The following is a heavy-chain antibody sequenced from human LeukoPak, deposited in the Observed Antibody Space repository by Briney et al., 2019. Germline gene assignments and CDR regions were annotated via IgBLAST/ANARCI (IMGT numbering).Heavy chain of an antibody. CDR1: GGTFSSYA. J-gene: IGHJ4*02. CDR3: ARAPYYDILTGYDIDY. D-gene: IGHD3-9*01. V-gene: IGHV1-69*04. Sequence: SVKVSCKASGGTFSSYAISWVRQAPGQGLEWMGRIIPIVGIANYAQKFQGRVTITADKSTRTAYMELSSLGSEYTAVYYCARAPYYDILTGYDIDYWGQGPWSPSPQ. CDR2: IIPIVGIA.